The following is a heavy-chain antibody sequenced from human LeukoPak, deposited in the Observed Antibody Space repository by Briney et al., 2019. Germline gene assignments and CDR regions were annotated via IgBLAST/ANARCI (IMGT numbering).Heavy chain of an antibody. CDR2: IYTSGST. CDR1: GYSISSGHY. J-gene: IGHJ6*03. Sequence: PSETLSLTCAVSGYSISSGHYWGWIRQPPGKGLEWIGRIYTSGSTNYNPSLKSRVTMSVDTSKNQFSLKLSSVTAADTAVYYCARDTRTVRAARPRGDYYYYYMDVWGKGTTVTVSS. V-gene: IGHV4-38-2*02. CDR3: ARDTRTVRAARPRGDYYYYYMDV. D-gene: IGHD6-6*01.